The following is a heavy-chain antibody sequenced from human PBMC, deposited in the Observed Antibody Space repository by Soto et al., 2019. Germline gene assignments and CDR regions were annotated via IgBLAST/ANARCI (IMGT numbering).Heavy chain of an antibody. D-gene: IGHD5-12*01. J-gene: IGHJ6*02. CDR2: ISAYNGDT. CDR1: GYTFGSYS. Sequence: ASVKVSCKPSGYTFGSYSINWVRQAPGQGLEWMGWISAYNGDTQYVQKFQDRVTMTTNTSTSTAYMELRRLRSDDTAVYYCARGGIVSTSKGKMDVWGQGTTVTVSS. V-gene: IGHV1-18*01. CDR3: ARGGIVSTSKGKMDV.